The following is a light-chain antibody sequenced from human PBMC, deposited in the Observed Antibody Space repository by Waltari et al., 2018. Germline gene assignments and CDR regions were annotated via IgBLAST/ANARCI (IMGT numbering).Light chain of an antibody. CDR3: QQYGTSPPYT. V-gene: IGKV3-20*01. CDR2: GAS. J-gene: IGKJ2*01. Sequence: EIVLTQSPGTLSLSPGERATLSCRASQYVSSSSLAWYQQKPGQAPRLLIYGASSRATGIPDRFSGSGSGTDFTLTIRRLEPEDFVVYYCQQYGTSPPYTFGQGTKLEI. CDR1: QYVSSSS.